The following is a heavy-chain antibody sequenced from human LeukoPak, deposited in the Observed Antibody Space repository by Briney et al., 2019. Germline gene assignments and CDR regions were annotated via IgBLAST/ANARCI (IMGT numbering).Heavy chain of an antibody. D-gene: IGHD3-22*01. Sequence: PQTLSLTCTVSGDSISSGDYYWSWIRQPPGKGLEWIGYIHYSGSTYYNPSLQSRLSISIDTSKNQFSLKLRSVTAADTAVYYCARENYYDSSGLDYWGQGTLVTVSS. CDR2: IHYSGST. V-gene: IGHV4-30-4*01. CDR1: GDSISSGDYY. CDR3: ARENYYDSSGLDY. J-gene: IGHJ4*02.